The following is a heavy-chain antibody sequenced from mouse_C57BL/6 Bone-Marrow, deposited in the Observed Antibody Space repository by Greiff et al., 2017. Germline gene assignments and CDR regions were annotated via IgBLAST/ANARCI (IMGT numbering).Heavy chain of an antibody. V-gene: IGHV14-4*01. J-gene: IGHJ2*01. Sequence: EVQLQQSGAELVRPGASVKLSCTASGFNIKDDYMHWVKQRPEQGLEWIGWIDPENGDTAYASKFQGKATITADTSSNTAYLQLSSLTSEDTAVYYCTTGYDVEVYFDYWGQGTTLTVSS. CDR1: GFNIKDDY. CDR2: IDPENGDT. D-gene: IGHD2-12*01. CDR3: TTGYDVEVYFDY.